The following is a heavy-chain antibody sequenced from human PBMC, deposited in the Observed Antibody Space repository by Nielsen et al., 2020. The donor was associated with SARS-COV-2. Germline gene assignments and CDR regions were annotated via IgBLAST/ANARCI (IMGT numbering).Heavy chain of an antibody. CDR2: ISYDGINK. CDR1: GFTFISYG. CDR3: AKDGFGEYDAFDI. Sequence: GGSLRLSCPASGFTFISYGMPWVRQAPGKGLEWVAVISYDGINKYYADSVKGRFTISRDNSKNTLYLQMNSLRAEDTAVYYCAKDGFGEYDAFDIWGQGTMVTVSS. D-gene: IGHD3-10*01. J-gene: IGHJ3*02. V-gene: IGHV3-30*18.